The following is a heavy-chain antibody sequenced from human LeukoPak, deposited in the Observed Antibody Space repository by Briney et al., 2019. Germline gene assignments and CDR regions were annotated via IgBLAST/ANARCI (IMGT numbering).Heavy chain of an antibody. CDR1: GGSISSSSYY. D-gene: IGHD6-19*01. V-gene: IGHV4-39*01. J-gene: IGHJ4*02. CDR3: ARQILSSGPFFDY. Sequence: SETLSLTCTVSGGSISSSSYYWGWIRQPPGKGLEWIGSIYYSGSTYYNPSLKSRVTISVDTSKNQFSLKLSSVTAADTAVSYCARQILSSGPFFDYWGQGTLVTVSS. CDR2: IYYSGST.